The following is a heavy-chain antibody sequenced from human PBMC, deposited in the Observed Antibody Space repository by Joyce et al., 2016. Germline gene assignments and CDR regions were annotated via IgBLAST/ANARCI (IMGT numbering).Heavy chain of an antibody. CDR2: ISHQANTK. Sequence: QVQLVESGGGVVQPGRYLRLDCAASGFTFSNFGMHCVRQVTGNGLECVAGISHQANTKYYSDAVKGRFTISRDNSRNTMYLQVNSLRPEDTALYYCAKEFGGSGTYYMSYFDYWGQGTLVTVSS. CDR1: GFTFSNFG. V-gene: IGHV3-30*18. J-gene: IGHJ4*02. D-gene: IGHD3-10*01. CDR3: AKEFGGSGTYYMSYFDY.